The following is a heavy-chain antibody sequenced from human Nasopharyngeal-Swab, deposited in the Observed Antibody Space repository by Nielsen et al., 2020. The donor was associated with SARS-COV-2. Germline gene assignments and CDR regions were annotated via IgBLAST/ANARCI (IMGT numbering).Heavy chain of an antibody. Sequence: ASVKVSCRASGYTVASYDINWVRQATGQGLEWMGWMNPNSGNTGYAQKFQGRVTITRNTSISTAYMELSSLRSEDTAVYYCARVYCSSTSCFYGMDVWGQGTTVTVSS. V-gene: IGHV1-8*03. J-gene: IGHJ6*02. CDR2: MNPNSGNT. D-gene: IGHD2-2*01. CDR3: ARVYCSSTSCFYGMDV. CDR1: GYTVASYD.